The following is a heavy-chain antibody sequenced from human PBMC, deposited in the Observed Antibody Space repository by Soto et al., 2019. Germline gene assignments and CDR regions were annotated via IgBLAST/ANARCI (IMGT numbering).Heavy chain of an antibody. CDR3: TSTLGGAAAPCES. D-gene: IGHD6-13*01. Sequence: PSETLSLTCTVSGGSISSYYWSWIRQPAGKGLEWIGRIYTGVSTNYKPSLKSRVTMSVDTSKNQFSLKLSSVTAADTAVYYCTSTLGGAAAPCESWGKGNTVRVSP. CDR1: GGSISSYY. CDR2: IYTGVST. J-gene: IGHJ6*04. V-gene: IGHV4-4*07.